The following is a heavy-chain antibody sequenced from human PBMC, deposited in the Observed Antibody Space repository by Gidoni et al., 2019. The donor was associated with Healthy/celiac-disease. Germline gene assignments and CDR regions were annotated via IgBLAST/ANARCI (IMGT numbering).Heavy chain of an antibody. D-gene: IGHD4-17*01. V-gene: IGHV3-33*01. CDR2: IWYDGSNK. CDR3: ARDSPDYGDYSLGFDY. J-gene: IGHJ4*02. CDR1: GFTFSSYG. Sequence: QVQLVESGGGVVQPGRSLRLSCAASGFTFSSYGMHWVRQAPGKGLEWVAVIWYDGSNKYYADSVKGRFTISRDNSKNTLYLQMNSLRAEDTAVYYCARDSPDYGDYSLGFDYWGQGTLVTVSS.